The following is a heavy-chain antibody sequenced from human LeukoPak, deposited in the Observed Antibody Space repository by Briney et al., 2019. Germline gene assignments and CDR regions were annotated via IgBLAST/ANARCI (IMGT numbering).Heavy chain of an antibody. D-gene: IGHD3-10*01. CDR3: AHSRTVRGVIIMRGGLIEEGGDFDP. CDR1: GFSLSTSGVG. Sequence: SGPTLVNPTQTLTLTCTFSGFSLSTSGVGVGWIRQPPGKALEWLALIYWDDDKRYSPSLKSRLTITKDTSKNQVVLTMTNMDPVDTATYYCAHSRTVRGVIIMRGGLIEEGGDFDPWGQGTLVTVSS. V-gene: IGHV2-5*02. J-gene: IGHJ5*02. CDR2: IYWDDDK.